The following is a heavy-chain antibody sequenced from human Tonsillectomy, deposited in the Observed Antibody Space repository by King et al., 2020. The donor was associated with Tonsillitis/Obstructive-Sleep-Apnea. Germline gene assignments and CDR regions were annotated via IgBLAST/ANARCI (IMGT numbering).Heavy chain of an antibody. D-gene: IGHD3-3*01. V-gene: IGHV3-30*18. J-gene: IGHJ6*02. Sequence: VQLVESGGGVVQPGRSLRLSCAVSGFTFSSYGMQWVRQAPGKGLEWVAVISYDGSNEEYADSVKGRFTISRDNSKNMLYLQMNSLRAEDTAVYYCVKDSAPPEGYDFWSGLFRGYCLDVWGQGTTVTVSS. CDR3: VKDSAPPEGYDFWSGLFRGYCLDV. CDR2: ISYDGSNE. CDR1: GFTFSSYG.